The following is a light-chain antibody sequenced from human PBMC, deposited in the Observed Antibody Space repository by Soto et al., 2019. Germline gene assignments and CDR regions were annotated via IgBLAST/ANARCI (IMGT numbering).Light chain of an antibody. CDR2: GNN. V-gene: IGLV1-40*01. CDR3: QSYDSSLNNYV. J-gene: IGLJ1*01. Sequence: QSVLTQPPSVSGAPGQRVTISCTGSSSNIGAGYDVHWYQQLPGTAPKLLIYGNNNRPSGVPDRFSGSKSGTSASLAITGLQAEDEADYYCQSYDSSLNNYVVGTGTKLTVL. CDR1: SSNIGAGYD.